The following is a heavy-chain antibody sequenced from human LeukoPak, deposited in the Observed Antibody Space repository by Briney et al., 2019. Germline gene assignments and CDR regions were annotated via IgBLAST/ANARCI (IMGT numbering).Heavy chain of an antibody. J-gene: IGHJ4*02. CDR3: ARGGGLPTTSDY. Sequence: SETLSLTCTVSGGSVSSGIYYRSWIRQPPGKGLEWIGYIYYSGSTNYNPSLKSRVTISVDTSKNQFSLKLSSVTAADTAVYYCARGGGLPTTSDYWGQGTLVTVSS. CDR1: GGSVSSGIYY. CDR2: IYYSGST. D-gene: IGHD1-14*01. V-gene: IGHV4-61*01.